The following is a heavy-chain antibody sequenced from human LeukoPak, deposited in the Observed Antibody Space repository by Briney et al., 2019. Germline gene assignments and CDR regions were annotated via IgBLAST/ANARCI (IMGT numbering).Heavy chain of an antibody. CDR3: ARCDYDTTINPNWFDP. CDR1: GYSFTNYD. V-gene: IGHV1-8*03. J-gene: IGHJ5*02. D-gene: IGHD3-22*01. CDR2: MKPNSGDT. Sequence: GASVKVSCKASGYSFTNYDINWVRQAPVQGLEWMGWMKPNSGDTGYAQKFQGRVTFSRNTSISTAYMELTNLRSEDTAVYYCARCDYDTTINPNWFDPWGQGTLVTVSS.